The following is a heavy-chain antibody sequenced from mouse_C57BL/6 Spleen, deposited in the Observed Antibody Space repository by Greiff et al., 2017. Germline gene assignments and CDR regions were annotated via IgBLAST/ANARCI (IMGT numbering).Heavy chain of an antibody. J-gene: IGHJ3*01. Sequence: QVQLQQSGAELVKPGASVKLSCKASGYTFTSYWMHWVKQRPGQGLEWIGMIHPNSGSTNYNEKFKSKATLTVDKSSSTAYMQLSSLTSEDSAVYYCARVGGNDGYVAYWGQGTLVTVSA. CDR1: GYTFTSYW. D-gene: IGHD2-3*01. CDR2: IHPNSGST. CDR3: ARVGGNDGYVAY. V-gene: IGHV1-64*01.